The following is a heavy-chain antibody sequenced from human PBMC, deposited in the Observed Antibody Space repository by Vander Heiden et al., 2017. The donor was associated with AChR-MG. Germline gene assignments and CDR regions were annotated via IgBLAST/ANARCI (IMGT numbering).Heavy chain of an antibody. V-gene: IGHV3-30-3*01. CDR2: ISYDGSNK. CDR3: ARDLGRNYVWGRAHFDY. J-gene: IGHJ4*02. CDR1: GFTFSSYA. D-gene: IGHD3-16*01. Sequence: QVQLVESGGGVVQPGRSLRLSCAASGFTFSSYAMHWVRQAPGKGLEWVAVISYDGSNKYYADSVKGRFTISRDNSKNTLYLQMNSLRAEDTAVYYCARDLGRNYVWGRAHFDYWGQGTLATVSS.